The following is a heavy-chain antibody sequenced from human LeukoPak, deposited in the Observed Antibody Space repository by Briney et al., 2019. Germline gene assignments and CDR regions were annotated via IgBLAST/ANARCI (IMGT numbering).Heavy chain of an antibody. J-gene: IGHJ6*02. D-gene: IGHD2-15*01. CDR3: AKRRVVVVAARYYGMDV. CDR2: ISGSGGST. CDR1: GFTFSSYA. Sequence: GGSLRLSCAASGFTFSSYAMSWVRQAPGKGLEWVSAISGSGGSTYYADSVKGRLTISRDNSKNTLYLQMNSLRAEDTAVYYCAKRRVVVVAARYYGMDVWGQGTTVTVSS. V-gene: IGHV3-23*01.